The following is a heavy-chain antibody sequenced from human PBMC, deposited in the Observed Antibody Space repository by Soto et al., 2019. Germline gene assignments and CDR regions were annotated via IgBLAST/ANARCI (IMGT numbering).Heavy chain of an antibody. CDR2: ISGSGGST. D-gene: IGHD2-21*01. CDR1: GFTFSSYA. V-gene: IGHV3-23*01. Sequence: GGSLRLSCAASGFTFSSYAMSWVRQAPGKGLEWVSAISGSGGSTYYADSVKGRFTISRDNSKNTLYLQMNSLRAEDTDVYYCAKGLLAVGWALDVWGQGTTVTVSS. J-gene: IGHJ6*02. CDR3: AKGLLAVGWALDV.